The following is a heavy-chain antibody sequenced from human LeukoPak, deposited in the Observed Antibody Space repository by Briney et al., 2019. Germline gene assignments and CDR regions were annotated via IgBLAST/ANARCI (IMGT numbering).Heavy chain of an antibody. D-gene: IGHD1-26*01. V-gene: IGHV4-34*01. CDR1: GGSFSGYY. CDR3: AGGSRFIGPAAFDI. J-gene: IGHJ3*02. Sequence: PSETLSLTCAVYGGSFSGYYWSWIRQPPGKGLEWIGEINHSGSTNYNPSLKSRVTISVDTSKNQFSLKLSSVTAADTAVYYCAGGSRFIGPAAFDIWGQGTMVTVSS. CDR2: INHSGST.